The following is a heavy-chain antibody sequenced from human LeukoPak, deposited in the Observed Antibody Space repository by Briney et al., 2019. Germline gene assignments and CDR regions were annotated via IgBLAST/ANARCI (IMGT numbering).Heavy chain of an antibody. Sequence: SETLSLTCTVSGGSISSFYWTWIRQPPGKGLEWIGSIFYSGSTNYNPSLKSRVTMSVDTSKNQFSLKLSSVTAADTAVYYCARGGKDYWGQGTLVTVSS. CDR2: IFYSGST. CDR1: GGSISSFY. J-gene: IGHJ4*02. CDR3: ARGGKDY. V-gene: IGHV4-59*12. D-gene: IGHD6-25*01.